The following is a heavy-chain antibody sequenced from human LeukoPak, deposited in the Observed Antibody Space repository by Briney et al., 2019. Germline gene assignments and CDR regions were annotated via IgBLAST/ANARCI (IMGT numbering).Heavy chain of an antibody. V-gene: IGHV3-23*01. CDR1: GGTFSSYA. CDR2: ISGSGGST. J-gene: IGHJ4*02. CDR3: AKEYYYDSSGLYYFDY. Sequence: GASVKVSCKASGGTFSSYAMSWVRQAPGKGLEWVSAISGSGGSTYYADSVKGRFTISRDNSKNTLYLQMNSLRAEDTAVYYCAKEYYYDSSGLYYFDYWGQGTLVTVSS. D-gene: IGHD3-22*01.